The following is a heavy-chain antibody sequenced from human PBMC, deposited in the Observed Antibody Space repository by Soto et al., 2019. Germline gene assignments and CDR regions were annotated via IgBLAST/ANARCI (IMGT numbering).Heavy chain of an antibody. D-gene: IGHD3-22*01. CDR1: GFMFNRYS. CDR2: SSSSVNTI. V-gene: IGHV3-48*02. CDR3: ARIDPYDLMDV. Sequence: DSVGLSCAASGFMFNRYSVNWVRQAPGKGLEWLSFSSSSVNTIHYADSVKGRFTVSRDKANNSVSLQMNSLRNEDTPVYYCARIDPYDLMDVWGQGTTVTVSS. J-gene: IGHJ6*02.